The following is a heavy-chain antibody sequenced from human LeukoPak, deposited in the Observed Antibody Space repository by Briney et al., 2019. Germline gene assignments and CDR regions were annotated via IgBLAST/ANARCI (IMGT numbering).Heavy chain of an antibody. CDR2: ISGSGGTT. CDR3: AKAAGSSGWYHLDY. CDR1: GFTFSDYY. V-gene: IGHV3-23*01. J-gene: IGHJ4*02. D-gene: IGHD6-19*01. Sequence: GGSLRLSCAASGFTFSDYYMSWIRQAPGKGLEWVSGISGSGGTTYYADSVRGRFTISRDSSRNTLYLQMNSLRAEDTAVYYCAKAAGSSGWYHLDYWGQGTLVTVSS.